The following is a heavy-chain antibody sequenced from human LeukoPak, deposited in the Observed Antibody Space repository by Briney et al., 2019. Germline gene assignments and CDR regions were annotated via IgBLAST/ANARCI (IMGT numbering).Heavy chain of an antibody. CDR3: ASSSGHLGY. CDR1: GFTFSSYS. Sequence: GGSLRLSCAASGFTFSSYSMNWVRQAPGKGLEWLSYITGSSSTIYYADSVKGRFTISRDNAKNSLYLQMNSLRAEDTAVYYCASSSGHLGYWGQGTLVTVSS. CDR2: ITGSSSTI. V-gene: IGHV3-48*04. D-gene: IGHD6-19*01. J-gene: IGHJ4*02.